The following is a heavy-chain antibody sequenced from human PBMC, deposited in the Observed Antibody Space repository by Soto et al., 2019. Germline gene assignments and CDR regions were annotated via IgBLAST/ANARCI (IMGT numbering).Heavy chain of an antibody. V-gene: IGHV4-59*01. J-gene: IGHJ3*02. Sequence: SETLSLTCTVPGASISSSYWSWIRQSPGKGLEWIGYVYYSGSTNYNPSLKSRVTISVDTSKNQFSLKLSSVTAADTAVYYCARGYYDSSGQSNTFDIWGQGTMVTVSS. CDR3: ARGYYDSSGQSNTFDI. CDR1: GASISSSY. D-gene: IGHD3-22*01. CDR2: VYYSGST.